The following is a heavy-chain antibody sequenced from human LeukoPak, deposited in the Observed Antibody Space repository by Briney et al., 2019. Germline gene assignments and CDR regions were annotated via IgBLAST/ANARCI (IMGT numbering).Heavy chain of an antibody. V-gene: IGHV1-46*01. CDR3: ASGADYYDSSGYYIPTFDY. CDR2: INPSGGST. J-gene: IGHJ4*02. Sequence: ASVKVSCKASGYTFTSYYMHWVRQAPGQGLEWMGIINPSGGSTSYAQKFQGRVTMTRDTSTSTVYMELSSLRSDDTAVYYCASGADYYDSSGYYIPTFDYWGQGTLVTVSS. D-gene: IGHD3-22*01. CDR1: GYTFTSYY.